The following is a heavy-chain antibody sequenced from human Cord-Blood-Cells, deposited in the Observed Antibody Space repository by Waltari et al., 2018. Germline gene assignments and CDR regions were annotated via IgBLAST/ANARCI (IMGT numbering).Heavy chain of an antibody. Sequence: QVQLVQSGAEVKKPGASVQVSCKASGYSFTGYSMHWVRQAPGQGLEWMGWINPNSGGTNYAQKFQGRVTMTRDTSISTAYMELSRLRSDDTAVYYCARAPSGYYAFDIWGQGTMVTVSS. CDR2: INPNSGGT. V-gene: IGHV1-2*02. D-gene: IGHD5-12*01. J-gene: IGHJ3*02. CDR3: ARAPSGYYAFDI. CDR1: GYSFTGYS.